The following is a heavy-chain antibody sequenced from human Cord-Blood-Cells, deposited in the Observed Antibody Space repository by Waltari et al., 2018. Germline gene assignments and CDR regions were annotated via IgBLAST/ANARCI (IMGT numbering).Heavy chain of an antibody. J-gene: IGHJ4*02. CDR2: SNAGNGNT. CDR1: GYTFTSYA. Sequence: QVQLVQSGAEVTKPGAPVKVSCKASGYTFTSYAMHRLTQAPGQRLEWMGWSNAGNGNTKYSQKFQGRVTITRDTSASTAYMELSSLRSEDTAVYYCARGPVRGGSFDYWGQGTLVTVSS. V-gene: IGHV1-3*01. D-gene: IGHD3-10*01. CDR3: ARGPVRGGSFDY.